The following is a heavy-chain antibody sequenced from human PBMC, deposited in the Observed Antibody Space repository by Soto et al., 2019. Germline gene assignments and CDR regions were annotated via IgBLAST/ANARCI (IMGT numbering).Heavy chain of an antibody. CDR3: TTTDLVYGDYEPLDFYYYYYMDV. J-gene: IGHJ6*03. CDR1: GFTFSNAW. CDR2: IKSKTDGGTT. D-gene: IGHD4-17*01. V-gene: IGHV3-15*01. Sequence: EVQLVESGGGLVKPGGSLRLSCAASGFTFSNAWMSWVRQAPGKGLEWVGRIKSKTDGGTTDYAAPVKGRFTISRDDSKNTLYLQMNSLKTEDTAVYYCTTTDLVYGDYEPLDFYYYYYMDVWGKGTTVTVSS.